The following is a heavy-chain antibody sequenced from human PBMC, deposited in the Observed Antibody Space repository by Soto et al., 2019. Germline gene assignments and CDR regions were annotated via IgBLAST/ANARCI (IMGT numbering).Heavy chain of an antibody. CDR1: GFTFDDYA. D-gene: IGHD1-26*01. CDR2: ISGSGGST. CDR3: AKFSRAWELESFDC. V-gene: IGHV3-23*04. Sequence: EVQLVESGGGLVQPGRSLRLSCAASGFTFDDYAMHWVRQAPGKGLEWVSGISGSGGSTYYADSVKGRFTISRDNSKNTLYLQMNSLRAEDTAVYYCAKFSRAWELESFDCWGQGTLVTVSS. J-gene: IGHJ4*02.